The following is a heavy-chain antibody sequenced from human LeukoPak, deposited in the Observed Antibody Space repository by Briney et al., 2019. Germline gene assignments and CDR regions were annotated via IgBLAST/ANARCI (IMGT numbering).Heavy chain of an antibody. J-gene: IGHJ5*02. V-gene: IGHV1-2*02. CDR2: INPNSGGT. Sequence: GASVKVSCKASGYTFTGYYMHWVRQAPGQGLEWMGWINPNSGGTNYAQKFQGRLTMTRDTSISTAYMELSRLRSDDTAVYYCARLLPPHCSGGSCFLGGQWLDPWGQGTLVTVSS. D-gene: IGHD2-15*01. CDR1: GYTFTGYY. CDR3: ARLLPPHCSGGSCFLGGQWLDP.